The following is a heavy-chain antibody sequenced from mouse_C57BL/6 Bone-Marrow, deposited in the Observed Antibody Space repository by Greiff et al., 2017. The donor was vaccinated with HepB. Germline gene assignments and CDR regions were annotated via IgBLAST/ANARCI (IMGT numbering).Heavy chain of an antibody. Sequence: QVQLQQPGAELVRPGTSVKLSCKASGYTFTSYWMHWVKQRPGQGLEWIGVIDPSDSYTNYNQKFKGKATLTVDTSSSTAYMQLSRLTSEDSAVYYCARLEDYWGQGTTLTVSS. CDR3: ARLEDY. CDR1: GYTFTSYW. CDR2: IDPSDSYT. V-gene: IGHV1-59*01. J-gene: IGHJ2*01.